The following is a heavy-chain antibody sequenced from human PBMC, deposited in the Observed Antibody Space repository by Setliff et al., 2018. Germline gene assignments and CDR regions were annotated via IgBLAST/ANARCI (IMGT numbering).Heavy chain of an antibody. J-gene: IGHJ6*03. V-gene: IGHV1-18*01. CDR3: ARVWNYDSWSGYPRGLYYMDV. D-gene: IGHD3-3*01. CDR1: GYTFTSYG. CDR2: ISAYNGNT. Sequence: AASVKVSCKASGYTFTSYGISWVRQAPGQGLEWMGWISAYNGNTNYAQKLQGRVTMTTDTSTSTAYMELRSLRSDDTAVYYCARVWNYDSWSGYPRGLYYMDVWGKGTTVTVSS.